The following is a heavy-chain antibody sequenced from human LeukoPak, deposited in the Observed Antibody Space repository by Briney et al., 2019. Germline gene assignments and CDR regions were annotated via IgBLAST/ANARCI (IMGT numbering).Heavy chain of an antibody. D-gene: IGHD1-26*01. V-gene: IGHV4-4*07. J-gene: IGHJ6*02. CDR1: GGSISSYY. CDR3: ARDRKAGATTHYYYYYGMDV. Sequence: SETLSLTCTVSGGSISSYYWSWIRQPAGKGLEWIGRIYTSGSTNYNPSLKSRVTMSVDTSKNQFSLKLSSVTTADTAVYYCARDRKAGATTHYYYYYGMDVWGQGTTVTVSS. CDR2: IYTSGST.